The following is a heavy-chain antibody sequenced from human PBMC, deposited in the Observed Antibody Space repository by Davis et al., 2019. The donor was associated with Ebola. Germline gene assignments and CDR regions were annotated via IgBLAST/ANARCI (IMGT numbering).Heavy chain of an antibody. CDR3: AQTGVRPDLYRTGSFYNGWFAP. CDR1: GFSLSTRGVG. CDR2: IFWDDDK. J-gene: IGHJ5*02. D-gene: IGHD3-10*01. V-gene: IGHV2-5*02. Sequence: SGPTLVKPTQTLTLTCSFPGFSLSTRGVGVGWIRQPPGKALEWLALIFWDDDKRYSPSLKNRLAITKDTSKNQVVLTMSNMDPVDTATYFCAQTGVRPDLYRTGSFYNGWFAPWGHGTLVTVSS.